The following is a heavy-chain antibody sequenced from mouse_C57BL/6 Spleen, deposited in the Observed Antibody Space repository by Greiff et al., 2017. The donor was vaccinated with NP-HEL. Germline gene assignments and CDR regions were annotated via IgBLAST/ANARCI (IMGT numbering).Heavy chain of an antibody. CDR2: IYPGDGDT. J-gene: IGHJ4*01. Sequence: VKLQESGPELVKPGASVKISCKASGYAFSSSWMNWVKQRPGKGLEWIGRIYPGDGDTNYNGKFKGKATLTADKSSSTAYMQLSSLTSEDSAVYFCARSGGYYIYYAMDYWGQGTSVTVSS. D-gene: IGHD2-3*01. V-gene: IGHV1-82*01. CDR3: ARSGGYYIYYAMDY. CDR1: GYAFSSSW.